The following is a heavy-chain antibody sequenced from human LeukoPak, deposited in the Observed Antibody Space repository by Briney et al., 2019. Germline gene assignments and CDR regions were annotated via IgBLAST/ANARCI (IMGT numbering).Heavy chain of an antibody. J-gene: IGHJ4*02. CDR2: IGPTGTDR. Sequence: KPGGSLRLSCAASGFTFSSCGFNWVRQAPGKGLEWVSSIGPTGTDRYYADSVRGRFTISRDNAKNSMYLQMDSLRDEDTAVYYCATETIGRHYDYWGQGTLLTVSS. D-gene: IGHD1-14*01. CDR3: ATETIGRHYDY. CDR1: GFTFSSCG. V-gene: IGHV3-21*01.